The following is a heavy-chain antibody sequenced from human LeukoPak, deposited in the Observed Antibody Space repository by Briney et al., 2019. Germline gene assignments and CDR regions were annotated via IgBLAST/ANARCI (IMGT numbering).Heavy chain of an antibody. CDR2: ISYDGSNK. CDR3: AKERYRWLQRTFDY. CDR1: GFTFSSYG. V-gene: IGHV3-30*18. Sequence: SGRSLRLSCAASGFTFSSYGMHWVRQTPGKGLEWVAVISYDGSNKYYADSVKGRFTISRDNSKNTLYLQMNSLRAEDTAVYYCAKERYRWLQRTFDYWGQGTLVTVSS. D-gene: IGHD5-24*01. J-gene: IGHJ4*02.